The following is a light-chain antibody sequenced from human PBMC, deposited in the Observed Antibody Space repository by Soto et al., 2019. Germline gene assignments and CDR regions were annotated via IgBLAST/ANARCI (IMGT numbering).Light chain of an antibody. CDR2: GVS. CDR3: QHLHWA. CDR1: QEISGY. J-gene: IGKJ1*01. V-gene: IGKV1-9*01. Sequence: IHLTQSPSSLSASVGDRVTITCRASQEISGYLAWYQQTPGKAPKLLIYGVSTLQDGVSSRFSGRGSGTDFSLTISSLHPEDFATYSCQHLHWAFGPGT.